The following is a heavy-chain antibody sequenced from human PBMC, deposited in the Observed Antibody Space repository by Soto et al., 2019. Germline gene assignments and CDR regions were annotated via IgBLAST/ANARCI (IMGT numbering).Heavy chain of an antibody. D-gene: IGHD3-16*01. V-gene: IGHV2-5*02. CDR3: AHCRGGVASF. CDR1: GFSLNTRDVG. CDR2: VYWDDDK. Sequence: QITLNESGPALVKPTQTLTLTCTFSGFSLNTRDVGVGWIRQPPGKALEWLGGVYWDDDKTYSPSLKSRLTLTKDTPKNQVVLRMTKMDPVDTATYYCAHCRGGVASFWGQGTLVTVSS. J-gene: IGHJ4*02.